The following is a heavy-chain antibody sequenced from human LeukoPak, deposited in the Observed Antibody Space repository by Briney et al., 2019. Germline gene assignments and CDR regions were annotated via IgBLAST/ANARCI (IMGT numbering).Heavy chain of an antibody. CDR2: ISSGSTYT. CDR1: GFTFSDHY. J-gene: IGHJ4*02. Sequence: GGSLRLSCEVSGFTFSDHYMSWIRQAPGKRLEWVSYISSGSTYTNYAYSVEGRFTISRDNAKNSLYLQMNSLRAEDTAVYYCARGDYGGDYFDYWGQGTLVTVSS. V-gene: IGHV3-11*05. CDR3: ARGDYGGDYFDY. D-gene: IGHD4-23*01.